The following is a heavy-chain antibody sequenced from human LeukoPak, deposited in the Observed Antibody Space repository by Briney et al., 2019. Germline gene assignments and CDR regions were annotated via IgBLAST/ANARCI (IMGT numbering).Heavy chain of an antibody. V-gene: IGHV1-2*06. CDR1: GYTFTGYY. D-gene: IGHD3-22*01. Sequence: ASVKVSCKASGYTFTGYYMHWVRQAPGQGLEWMGRINPNSGGTNYAQKLQGRVTMATDTSTSTAYMELRSLRSDDTAVYYCARDTPLEYYYDSSGYYRKFDYWGQGTLVTVSS. J-gene: IGHJ4*02. CDR2: INPNSGGT. CDR3: ARDTPLEYYYDSSGYYRKFDY.